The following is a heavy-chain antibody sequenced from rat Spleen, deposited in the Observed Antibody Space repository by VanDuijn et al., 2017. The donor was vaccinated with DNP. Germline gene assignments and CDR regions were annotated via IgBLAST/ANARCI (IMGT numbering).Heavy chain of an antibody. V-gene: IGHV2-6*01. CDR1: GFSLTSNT. Sequence: QVQLMESGPGLVHPSQTLSLTCSVSGFSLTSNTVAWVRQPPGKGLEWLAALSSGGSTFYNPALTSRLSISRDTSKSQLFLKMNSLQTEDTAMYFCARSDYYDGGFYYGYFDYWGQGVMVTVSS. J-gene: IGHJ2*01. CDR3: ARSDYYDGGFYYGYFDY. CDR2: LSSGGST. D-gene: IGHD1-12*02.